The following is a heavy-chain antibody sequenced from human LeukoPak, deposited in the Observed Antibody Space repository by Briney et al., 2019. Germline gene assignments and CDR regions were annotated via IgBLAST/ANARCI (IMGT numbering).Heavy chain of an antibody. V-gene: IGHV1-3*03. CDR3: ARATFSSAFDI. CDR2: INAGNGNT. Sequence: ASVKVSCMASGYTFTSYAMHWVRQAPGQRLEWMGWINAGNGNTKYSQEFQGRVTITRDTSASTDYMELSSLRSEDMAVYYCARATFSSAFDIWGQGTMVTVSS. D-gene: IGHD4-11*01. J-gene: IGHJ3*02. CDR1: GYTFTSYA.